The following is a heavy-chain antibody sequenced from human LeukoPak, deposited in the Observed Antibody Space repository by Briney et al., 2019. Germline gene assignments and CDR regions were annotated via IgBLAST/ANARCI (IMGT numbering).Heavy chain of an antibody. CDR1: GYTFTGYY. Sequence: ASVKVSCKASGYTFTGYYMHWVRQAPGQGLEWMGRINPNSGGTNYAQEFQGRVTMTRDTSISTAYMELSRLRSDDTAVYYCARWVTMVRGALYGMDVWGQGTTVTVSS. J-gene: IGHJ6*02. CDR3: ARWVTMVRGALYGMDV. CDR2: INPNSGGT. V-gene: IGHV1-2*06. D-gene: IGHD3-10*01.